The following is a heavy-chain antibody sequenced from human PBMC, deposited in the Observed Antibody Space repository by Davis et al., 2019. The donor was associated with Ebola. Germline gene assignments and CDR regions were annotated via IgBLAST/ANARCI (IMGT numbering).Heavy chain of an antibody. V-gene: IGHV5-51*01. J-gene: IGHJ3*02. Sequence: ESLMISCTGLGYTFTSNWIGWLRQAPGKAPEWMGIIYPTDSRTTYSPTFQGQVTISADKSINTAYLYWSSLKASDTAIYYCVRPRYSTRCPDAFQTWGQGTMVTVSS. D-gene: IGHD2-8*01. CDR2: IYPTDSRT. CDR3: VRPRYSTRCPDAFQT. CDR1: GYTFTSNW.